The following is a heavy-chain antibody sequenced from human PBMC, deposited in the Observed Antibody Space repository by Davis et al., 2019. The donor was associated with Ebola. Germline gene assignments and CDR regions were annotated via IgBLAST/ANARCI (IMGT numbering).Heavy chain of an antibody. J-gene: IGHJ4*02. Sequence: GESLKISCVVSGFTFSSYWMHWVRQAPGKGLVWLSRIKSDGSTKSYADSVRGRFTISRDNAKNTLYLQMDSLRAEDTAVYFCARGTTREYSGYAGYWGQGTLVTVSS. CDR2: IKSDGSTK. CDR3: ARGTTREYSGYAGY. V-gene: IGHV3-74*01. D-gene: IGHD5-12*01. CDR1: GFTFSSYW.